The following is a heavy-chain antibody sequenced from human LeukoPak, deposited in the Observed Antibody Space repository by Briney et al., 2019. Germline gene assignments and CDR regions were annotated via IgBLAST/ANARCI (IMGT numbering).Heavy chain of an antibody. D-gene: IGHD1-26*01. V-gene: IGHV3-30*02. J-gene: IGHJ6*03. CDR3: AKGGIPYSGSEEPYYYYYMDV. CDR1: GFTFSSYG. CDR2: IRYDGSNK. Sequence: PGGSLRLSCAASGFTFSSYGMHWVRQAPGKGLEWVAFIRYDGSNKYYADSVKGRFTISRDNSKNTLYLQMNSLRAEDTAVYYCAKGGIPYSGSEEPYYYYYMDVWGKGTTVTVSS.